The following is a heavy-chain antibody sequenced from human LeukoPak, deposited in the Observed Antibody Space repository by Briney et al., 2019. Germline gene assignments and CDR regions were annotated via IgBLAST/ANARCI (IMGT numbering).Heavy chain of an antibody. D-gene: IGHD3-3*01. J-gene: IGHJ6*02. CDR3: ASSFAVAGYYHGMDV. V-gene: IGHV4-4*07. CDR2: IHTGGST. CDR1: GGSITSYY. Sequence: SETLSLTCTVSGGSITSYYWSWIRQPAGKGLEWIGRIHTGGSTNYNPSLKSRVTMSVDTSKNQFSLKLTSVTATDTATYYCASSFAVAGYYHGMDVWDQGTTVTVSS.